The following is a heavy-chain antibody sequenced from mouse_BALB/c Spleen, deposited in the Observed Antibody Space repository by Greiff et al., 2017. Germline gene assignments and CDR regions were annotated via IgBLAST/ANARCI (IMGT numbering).Heavy chain of an antibody. CDR3: AREGSYYYGSSFYAMDY. CDR2: IDPANGNT. Sequence: EVKLVESGAELVKPGASVKLSCTASGFNIKDTYMHWVKQRPEQGLEWIGRIDPANGNTKYDPKFQGKATITADTSSNTAYLQLSSLTSEDTAVYYCAREGSYYYGSSFYAMDYWGQGTSVTVSS. CDR1: GFNIKDTY. J-gene: IGHJ4*01. V-gene: IGHV14-3*02. D-gene: IGHD1-1*01.